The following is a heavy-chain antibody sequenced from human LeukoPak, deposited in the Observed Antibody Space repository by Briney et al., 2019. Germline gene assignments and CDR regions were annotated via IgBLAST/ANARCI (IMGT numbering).Heavy chain of an antibody. CDR1: GFTFSSYG. V-gene: IGHV3-30*18. Sequence: GGSLRLSCAASGFTFSSYGMHWVRQAPGKGLEWVAVISYDGSNKYYADSVKGRFTISRDNSKNTLYLQMNSLRAEDTAVYYCAKDSVQWLRGRGGNYFVYWGQGTLVTVSS. D-gene: IGHD6-19*01. CDR2: ISYDGSNK. CDR3: AKDSVQWLRGRGGNYFVY. J-gene: IGHJ4*02.